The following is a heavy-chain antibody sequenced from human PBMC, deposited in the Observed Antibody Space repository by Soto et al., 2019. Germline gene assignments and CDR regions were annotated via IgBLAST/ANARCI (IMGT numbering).Heavy chain of an antibody. CDR1: GVTFSSYA. Sequence: XGSLILSCSAAGVTFSSYAMGWVRQGPGKGLEWVAVVSIGGSTHYADSVRGRFTISRDNSKNTLSLQMNSLTAEDTAVYFCAKRRGAGGHFDYWGQGDLVTVSS. V-gene: IGHV3-23*01. D-gene: IGHD2-15*01. CDR3: AKRRGAGGHFDY. CDR2: VSIGGST. J-gene: IGHJ4*02.